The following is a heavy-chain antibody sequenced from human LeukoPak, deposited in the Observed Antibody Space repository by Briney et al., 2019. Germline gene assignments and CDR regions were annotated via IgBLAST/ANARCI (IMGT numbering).Heavy chain of an antibody. CDR3: ARHYYDSSGYWHFDY. J-gene: IGHJ4*02. V-gene: IGHV4-4*09. CDR1: GGSISSYY. Sequence: SETLSLTCTVSGGSISSYYWSWTRQPPGKGLEWIGYIYTSGSTNYNPSLKSRVTISVDTSKNQFSLKLSSVTAADTAVYYCARHYYDSSGYWHFDYWGQGTLVTVSS. CDR2: IYTSGST. D-gene: IGHD3-22*01.